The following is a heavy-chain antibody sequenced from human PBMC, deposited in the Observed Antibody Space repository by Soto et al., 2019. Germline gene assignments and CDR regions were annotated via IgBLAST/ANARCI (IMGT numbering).Heavy chain of an antibody. J-gene: IGHJ4*02. CDR3: ATLAIWSGYYYFDY. V-gene: IGHV1-24*01. Sequence: ASVKVSCKVSGYTLTELSMHWVRQAPGKGLEWMGGFDPEDGETIYAQKFQGRVTMTEDTSTDTAYMGLSSLRSEDTAVYYCATLAIWSGYYYFDYWGQGTLVTVSS. CDR1: GYTLTELS. CDR2: FDPEDGET. D-gene: IGHD3-3*01.